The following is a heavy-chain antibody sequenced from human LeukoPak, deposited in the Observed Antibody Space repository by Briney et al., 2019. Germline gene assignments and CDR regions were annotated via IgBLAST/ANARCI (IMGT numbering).Heavy chain of an antibody. D-gene: IGHD3-3*01. CDR1: GGSVTSTIW. Sequence: SETLSLTCGVSGGSVTSTIWWAWVRQPPGKGLEWIGEVHLDGRTNYNPSLKSRLTMSVDLSENHVSLKLTSVTAADTAVYYLVREGGFYRPLHYSGQGTLVTVSS. V-gene: IGHV4-4*02. J-gene: IGHJ4*02. CDR3: VREGGFYRPLHY. CDR2: VHLDGRT.